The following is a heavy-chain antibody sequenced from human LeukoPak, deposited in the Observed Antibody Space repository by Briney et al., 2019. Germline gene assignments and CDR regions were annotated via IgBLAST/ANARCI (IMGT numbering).Heavy chain of an antibody. CDR2: LYTSGST. V-gene: IGHV4-4*07. J-gene: IGHJ5*02. CDR3: ARDWRVPAAMPAVTHWFDP. Sequence: SETLSLTCTVSGDSISRSYWSWIRQPAGKGLEWIGRLYTSGSTNYSPSLKSRVTMSLDTSKNQFSLKLSSVTAADTAVYYCARDWRVPAAMPAVTHWFDPWGQGTLVTVSS. D-gene: IGHD2-2*01. CDR1: GDSISRSY.